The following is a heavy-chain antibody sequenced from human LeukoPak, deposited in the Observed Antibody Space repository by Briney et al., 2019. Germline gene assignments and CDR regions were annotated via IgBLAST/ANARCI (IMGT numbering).Heavy chain of an antibody. CDR1: GFTFSSYV. Sequence: PGGSLRLSCAASGFTFSSYVMHWVRQAPGKGLEWLAVISYAGNNEYYAASVKGRFTISRDNSKNTLYLQMNSLGAEDTAVYYCAKDPPLYFDWPEGYFQHWGQGTLVTVSS. J-gene: IGHJ1*01. V-gene: IGHV3-30*18. D-gene: IGHD3-9*01. CDR3: AKDPPLYFDWPEGYFQH. CDR2: ISYAGNNE.